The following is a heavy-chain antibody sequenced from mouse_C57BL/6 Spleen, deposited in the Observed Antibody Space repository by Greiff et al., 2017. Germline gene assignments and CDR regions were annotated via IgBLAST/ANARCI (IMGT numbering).Heavy chain of an antibody. Sequence: QVQLKQPGAELVRPGSSVKLSCKASGYTFTSYWMHWVKQRPIQGLEWIGNIDPSDSETHYNQKFKDKATLTVDKSSSTAYMQLSSLTSEDSAVYYCARWGSNYVDYWGQGTTLTVSS. D-gene: IGHD1-1*01. CDR1: GYTFTSYW. CDR3: ARWGSNYVDY. V-gene: IGHV1-52*01. J-gene: IGHJ2*01. CDR2: IDPSDSET.